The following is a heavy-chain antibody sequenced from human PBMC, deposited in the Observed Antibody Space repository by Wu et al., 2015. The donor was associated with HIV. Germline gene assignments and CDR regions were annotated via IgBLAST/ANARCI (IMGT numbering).Heavy chain of an antibody. Sequence: QVQLVQSGPELKKSGTSVKVSCQTSGYAFTSYGINWVRQAPGQGLEWMGWISPYNGATMYSQKFQGRVTMTTDTSTTTVYMELRTLTSDDTALYYCARDPSGLYCSGGVCKFAPFDSWGPGTLVTVSS. V-gene: IGHV1-18*01. CDR2: ISPYNGAT. CDR3: ARDPSGLYCSGGVCKFAPFDS. J-gene: IGHJ4*02. D-gene: IGHD2-15*01. CDR1: GYAFTSYG.